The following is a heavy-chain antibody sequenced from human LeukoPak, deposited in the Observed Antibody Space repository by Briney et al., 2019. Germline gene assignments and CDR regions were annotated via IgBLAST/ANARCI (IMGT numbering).Heavy chain of an antibody. V-gene: IGHV3-21*01. J-gene: IGHJ3*02. D-gene: IGHD3-9*01. CDR3: ARYRQDYYDILTGYDDAFDI. CDR1: GFTFSTYG. Sequence: GRSVRLSCAASGFTFSTYGMNWVRQAPGKGLEWVSSITSSSSYIYYADSVKGRFTISRDNAKNSLYLQMNSLRAEDTAVYYCARYRQDYYDILTGYDDAFDIWGQGTMVTVSS. CDR2: ITSSSSYI.